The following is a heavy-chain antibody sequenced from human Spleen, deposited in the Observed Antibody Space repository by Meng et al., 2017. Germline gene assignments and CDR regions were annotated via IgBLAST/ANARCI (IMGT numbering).Heavy chain of an antibody. CDR3: ARDNARSNRGPYGLDV. D-gene: IGHD3-10*01. J-gene: IGHJ6*02. CDR2: ISGSGGST. Sequence: GESLKISCAASGFTFSSYAMSWVRQAPGKGLEWVSAISGSGGSTYYADSVKGRFTLSRHDSGNTLFLQMNSLRTEDTAVYHCARDNARSNRGPYGLDVWGQGTTVTVSS. V-gene: IGHV3-23*01. CDR1: GFTFSSYA.